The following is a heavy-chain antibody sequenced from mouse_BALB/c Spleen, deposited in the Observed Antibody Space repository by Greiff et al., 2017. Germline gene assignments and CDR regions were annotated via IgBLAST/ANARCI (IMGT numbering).Heavy chain of an antibody. CDR1: GFTFSSFG. V-gene: IGHV5-17*02. Sequence: EVKLVESGGGLVQPGGSRKLSCAASGFTFSSFGMHWVRQAPEKGLEWVAYISSGSSTIYYADTVKGRFTISRDNPKNTLFLQMTSLRSEDTAMYYCARFGGNYGFDYWGQGTTLTVSS. D-gene: IGHD1-1*02. J-gene: IGHJ2*01. CDR2: ISSGSSTI. CDR3: ARFGGNYGFDY.